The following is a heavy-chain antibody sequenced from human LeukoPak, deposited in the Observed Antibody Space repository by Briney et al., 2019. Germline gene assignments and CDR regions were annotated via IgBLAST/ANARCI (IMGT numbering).Heavy chain of an antibody. J-gene: IGHJ4*02. CDR3: ARDGYNYPLHDY. CDR2: ISYDGSNK. Sequence: GGSLRLSCAASGFTFSSYAMHWVRQAPGKGLEWVAVISYDGSNKYYADSVKGRFTISRDNSKNTLYLQMNSLRAEDTAVYYCARDGYNYPLHDYWGQGTLVTVSS. CDR1: GFTFSSYA. V-gene: IGHV3-30-3*01. D-gene: IGHD5-24*01.